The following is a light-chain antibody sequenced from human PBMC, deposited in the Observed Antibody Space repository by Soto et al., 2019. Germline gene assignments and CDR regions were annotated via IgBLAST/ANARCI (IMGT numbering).Light chain of an antibody. CDR1: QSVSSY. Sequence: EIVLTQSPATLSLSPGERPTLSCRASQSVSSYLAWYHHKPGQAPRLLIYDASNRATGIPARFSGSGSGTDFTLTISSLEPEDFGVYYCQQRTNWPITFGQGTRLEIK. V-gene: IGKV3-11*01. CDR2: DAS. J-gene: IGKJ5*01. CDR3: QQRTNWPIT.